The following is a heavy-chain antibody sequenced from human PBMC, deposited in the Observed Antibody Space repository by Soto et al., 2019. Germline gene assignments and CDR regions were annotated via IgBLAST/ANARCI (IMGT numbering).Heavy chain of an antibody. CDR1: GYTFTSYD. D-gene: IGHD3-10*01. V-gene: IGHV1-8*02. CDR2: MNPNSGNT. Sequence: QVQLVQSGAEVKKPGASVKVSCKASGYTFTSYDINWVRQDTGQGLEWMGWMNPNSGNTGYAQKFQGRVTMTRNTSISTAYMELSSLRSEDTAVYYCARGSTLSMVRGVITLDYWGQGTLVTVSS. CDR3: ARGSTLSMVRGVITLDY. J-gene: IGHJ4*02.